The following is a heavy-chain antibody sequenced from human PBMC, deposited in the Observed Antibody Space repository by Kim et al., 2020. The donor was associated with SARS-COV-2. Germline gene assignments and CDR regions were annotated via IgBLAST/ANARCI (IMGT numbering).Heavy chain of an antibody. CDR3: ARGNSGSYYNHYGMDV. D-gene: IGHD1-26*01. Sequence: SETLSLTCTVSGGSISSYYWSWIRQPPGKGLEWIGYIYYSGSTNYNPSLKSRVTISVDTSKNQFSLKLSSVTAADTAVYYCARGNSGSYYNHYGMDVWGQGTTVTVSS. CDR1: GGSISSYY. V-gene: IGHV4-59*08. CDR2: IYYSGST. J-gene: IGHJ6*02.